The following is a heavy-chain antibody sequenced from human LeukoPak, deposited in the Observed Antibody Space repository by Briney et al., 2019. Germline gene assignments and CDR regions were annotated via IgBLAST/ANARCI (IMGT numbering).Heavy chain of an antibody. J-gene: IGHJ6*03. CDR2: ISWDGGST. CDR1: GFNFDDYA. D-gene: IGHD2-8*02. CDR3: AKTAFSGSDYDYYMDV. V-gene: IGHV3-43D*03. Sequence: GGSLRLSCAASGFNFDDYAMHRVRQAPGKGLEWVSLISWDGGSTYYADSVKGRFTISRDNSKNSLYLQMNSLRAEDTALYYCAKTAFSGSDYDYYMDVWGKGTTVTVSS.